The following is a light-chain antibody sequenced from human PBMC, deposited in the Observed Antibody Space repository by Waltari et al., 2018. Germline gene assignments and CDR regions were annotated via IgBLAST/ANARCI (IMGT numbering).Light chain of an antibody. CDR1: SSDIVGYNS. J-gene: IGLJ3*02. Sequence: QSALTQPRSVSGSPGQSVTLSCPGASSDIVGYNSVSWYQQHPGKAPKLMIYDVSKRPSGVSDRFSGSKSGNTASLTISGLQAEDETDYYCCSYAGSYTWVFGGGTKLTVL. V-gene: IGLV2-11*01. CDR2: DVS. CDR3: CSYAGSYTWV.